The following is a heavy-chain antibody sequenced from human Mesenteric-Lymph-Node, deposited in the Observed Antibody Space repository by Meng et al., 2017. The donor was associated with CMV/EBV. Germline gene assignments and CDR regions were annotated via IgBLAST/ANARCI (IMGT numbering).Heavy chain of an antibody. J-gene: IGHJ5*02. CDR2: INPSGYST. CDR3: ASGEVWFDP. V-gene: IGHV1-46*01. Sequence: ASVKVSCKASGYTFTSYAMNWVRQAPGQGLEWVGIINPSGYSTTYAPKFQGRVTMTRDTSTSTVYMELRSLKSEDTAVYYCASGEVWFDPWGQGTLVTVSS. CDR1: GYTFTSYA. D-gene: IGHD1-14*01.